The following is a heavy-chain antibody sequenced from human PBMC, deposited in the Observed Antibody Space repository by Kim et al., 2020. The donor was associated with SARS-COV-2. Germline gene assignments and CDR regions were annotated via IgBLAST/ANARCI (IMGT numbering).Heavy chain of an antibody. J-gene: IGHJ4*02. D-gene: IGHD1-1*01. CDR2: IDSSGIAI. Sequence: GGSLRLSCAASGFTFSNYDMSWVRQAPGKGLEWVSYIDSSGIAIYYADSVQGRFTISRDNTKNSLYLHMSSLRAEGTAVYYCARWKYPSYWGQGTLVTVSS. V-gene: IGHV3-48*03. CDR1: GFTFSNYD. CDR3: ARWKYPSY.